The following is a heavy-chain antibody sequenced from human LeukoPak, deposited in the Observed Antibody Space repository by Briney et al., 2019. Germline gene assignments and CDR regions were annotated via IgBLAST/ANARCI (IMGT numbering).Heavy chain of an antibody. CDR3: ARGGYCSSTSCYFVGYYYYGVDV. CDR1: GGPFSGYY. J-gene: IGHJ6*02. CDR2: INHSGST. V-gene: IGHV4-34*01. Sequence: PSETLSLTCAVYGGPFSGYYWSWIRQPPGKGLEWIGEINHSGSTNYNPSLKSRVTISVDTSKNQFSLKLSSVTAADTAVYYCARGGYCSSTSCYFVGYYYYGVDVWGQGTTVTVSS. D-gene: IGHD2-2*01.